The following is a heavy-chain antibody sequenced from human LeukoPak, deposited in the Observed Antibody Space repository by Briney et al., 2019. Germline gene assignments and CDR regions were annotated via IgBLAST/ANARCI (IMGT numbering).Heavy chain of an antibody. J-gene: IGHJ4*02. Sequence: KTSETLSLTCTVSGGSVSSNTYYWGWIRQPPGKGLEWIGTIYYSVNTYYNPSLKSRVTISVDTSKNQFSLKLSSVTAADTAVYYCARSFHGLYDIRDDFDYWGQGTLVTVSS. D-gene: IGHD3-22*01. CDR1: GGSVSSNTYY. CDR2: IYYSVNT. V-gene: IGHV4-39*07. CDR3: ARSFHGLYDIRDDFDY.